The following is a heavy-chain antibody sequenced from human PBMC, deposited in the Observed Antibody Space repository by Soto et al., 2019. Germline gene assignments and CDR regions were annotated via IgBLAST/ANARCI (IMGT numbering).Heavy chain of an antibody. Sequence: QVQLVEYGGGVVQPGRSLRLSCAASGFSFSSYGMHWVRQATGKGLEWVAVIYYDGSNEYYSDSVKGRFTISRDNSKNTLYLQMNSLRVEDTAVYYGARWWNAEEWVEPMDVWGQGTTVTVSS. V-gene: IGHV3-33*01. CDR3: ARWWNAEEWVEPMDV. CDR1: GFSFSSYG. CDR2: IYYDGSNE. D-gene: IGHD1-1*01. J-gene: IGHJ6*02.